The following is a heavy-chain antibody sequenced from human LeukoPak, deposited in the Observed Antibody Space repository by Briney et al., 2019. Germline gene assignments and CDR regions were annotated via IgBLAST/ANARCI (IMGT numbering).Heavy chain of an antibody. Sequence: GESLKISCKGSGYSFTSYWIGWVRQMPGKGLEWMGSIYPGDCDTRYSPSCQGQVTTSADKSISTAYLPWSSLKASDTAMYYCARHIAGGEDIVVVPAADDAFDIWGQGTMVTVSS. CDR2: IYPGDCDT. V-gene: IGHV5-51*01. CDR1: GYSFTSYW. J-gene: IGHJ3*02. D-gene: IGHD2-2*01. CDR3: ARHIAGGEDIVVVPAADDAFDI.